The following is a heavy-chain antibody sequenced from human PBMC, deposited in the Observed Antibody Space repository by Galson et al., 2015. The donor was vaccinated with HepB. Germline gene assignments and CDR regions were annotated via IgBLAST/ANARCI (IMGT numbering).Heavy chain of an antibody. CDR1: GFTFSSYA. CDR2: ISGSGGST. Sequence: SLRLSCAASGFTFSSYAMTWVRQAPGKGLEWVSVISGSGGSTYYADSVKGRFTTSRDNSKNTLYLQMNSLRAEDTAVYYCANFWSTSFWSDAFHIWGQGTMVTVSS. D-gene: IGHD2-2*01. CDR3: ANFWSTSFWSDAFHI. J-gene: IGHJ3*02. V-gene: IGHV3-23*01.